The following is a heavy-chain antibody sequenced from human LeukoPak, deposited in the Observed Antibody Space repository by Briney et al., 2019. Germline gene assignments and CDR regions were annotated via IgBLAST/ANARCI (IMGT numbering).Heavy chain of an antibody. V-gene: IGHV1-2*06. D-gene: IGHD4-11*01. Sequence: AASVKVSCKASGYTFTGYYMHWVRQAPGQGLEWMGRINPNSGGTNYAQKFQGRVTMTRDTSISTAYMELSRLRSDDTAVYYRARGHRGWTTLYYYYMDVWGKGTTVTVSS. CDR1: GYTFTGYY. CDR3: ARGHRGWTTLYYYYMDV. J-gene: IGHJ6*03. CDR2: INPNSGGT.